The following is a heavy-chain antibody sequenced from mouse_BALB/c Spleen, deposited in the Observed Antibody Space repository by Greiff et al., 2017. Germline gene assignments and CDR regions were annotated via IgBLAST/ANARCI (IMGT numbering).Heavy chain of an antibody. CDR1: GYTFTSYY. Sequence: QVQLQQSGAELVKPGASVKLSCKASGYTFTSYYMYWVKQRPGQGLEWIGGINPSNGGTNFNEKFKSKATLTVDKSSSTAYMQLSSLTSEDSAVYYCTRERDYYGSSPAWFAYWGQGTLVTVSA. D-gene: IGHD1-1*01. CDR2: INPSNGGT. V-gene: IGHV1S81*02. J-gene: IGHJ3*01. CDR3: TRERDYYGSSPAWFAY.